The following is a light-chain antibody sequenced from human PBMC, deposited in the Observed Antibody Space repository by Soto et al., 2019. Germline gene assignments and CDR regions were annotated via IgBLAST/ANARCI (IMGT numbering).Light chain of an antibody. Sequence: QSALTQPASVSGSPGQSIAISCTGTNSDVGGYNYVSWYQHHPGKAPKLMIYEVSNRPSGVSNCFSGSKSGNTASLTISGLQAEDEADYYCSSYTTSTTWVFGEGTKLTVL. CDR2: EVS. J-gene: IGLJ3*02. CDR3: SSYTTSTTWV. V-gene: IGLV2-14*01. CDR1: NSDVGGYNY.